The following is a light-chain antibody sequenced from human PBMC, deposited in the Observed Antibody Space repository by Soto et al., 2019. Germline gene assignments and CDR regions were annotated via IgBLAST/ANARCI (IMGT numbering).Light chain of an antibody. J-gene: IGKJ3*01. CDR2: DAS. Sequence: VLTLSPATPSWSPGKRATLSCMASLSVGKFLAWYQQKPGQAPRLLIYDASNRATGIPARFSGSGSGTDFTLTISSLEPEDFAVYYCQQRGNWPPLFTFGPGTKVDIK. CDR1: LSVGKF. CDR3: QQRGNWPPLFT. V-gene: IGKV3-11*01.